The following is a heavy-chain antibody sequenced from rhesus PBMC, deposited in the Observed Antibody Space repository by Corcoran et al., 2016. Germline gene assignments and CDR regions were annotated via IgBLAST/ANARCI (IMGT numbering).Heavy chain of an antibody. D-gene: IGHD3-34*01. Sequence: QLQLQESGPGLVKPSETLSLTCAVSGGSISSNYWSWIRPPPGKGLEWIGRTSGSGGSTDYNPSLKSRVTISTDTSKNQFSLKLSSVTAADTAVYYCARVRTGVISKRGYFDYWGQGVLVTVSS. J-gene: IGHJ4*01. V-gene: IGHV4-173*01. CDR1: GGSISSNY. CDR3: ARVRTGVISKRGYFDY. CDR2: TSGSGGST.